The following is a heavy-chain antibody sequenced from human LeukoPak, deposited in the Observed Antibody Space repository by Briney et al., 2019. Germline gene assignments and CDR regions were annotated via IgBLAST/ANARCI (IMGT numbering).Heavy chain of an antibody. J-gene: IGHJ1*01. CDR2: INPGGGST. CDR3: ARAVGGYHFQH. D-gene: IGHD1-26*01. CDR1: GYTFTSYY. V-gene: IGHV1-46*01. Sequence: ASVKVSRKASGYTFTSYYMHWVRQAPGQGLEWMGIINPGGGSTSYAQKFQGRVTMTRNTSTSTVYMELSSLRSEDTAVYYCARAVGGYHFQHWGQGTLVTVSS.